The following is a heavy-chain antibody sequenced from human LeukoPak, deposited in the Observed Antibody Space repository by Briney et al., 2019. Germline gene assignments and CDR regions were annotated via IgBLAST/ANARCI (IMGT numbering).Heavy chain of an antibody. CDR3: VRGRSVAGQKGALFDY. V-gene: IGHV1-2*02. CDR1: GYTFTGYY. J-gene: IGHJ4*02. CDR2: INPNSGGT. Sequence: GASVEVSCKASGYTFTGYYMHWVRQAPGQGLEWMGWINPNSGGTNYAQKFQGRVTMTRDTSISTAYMELTRLRSDDTAVYYCVRGRSVAGQKGALFDYWGQGTLVTVSS. D-gene: IGHD6-19*01.